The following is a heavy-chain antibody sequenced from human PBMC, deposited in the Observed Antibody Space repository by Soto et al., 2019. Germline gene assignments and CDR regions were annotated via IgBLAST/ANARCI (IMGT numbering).Heavy chain of an antibody. CDR3: ARLWKRYYYDSSGSDY. J-gene: IGHJ4*02. Sequence: QVQLQQWGAGLLKPSETLSLTCAGYGGSFSGYYWSWIRQPPGKGLEWIGEINHSGSTNYNPSLKSRVTISVDTSKNQFSLKLSSVTAADTAVYYCARLWKRYYYDSSGSDYWGQGTLVTVSS. V-gene: IGHV4-34*01. CDR2: INHSGST. D-gene: IGHD3-22*01. CDR1: GGSFSGYY.